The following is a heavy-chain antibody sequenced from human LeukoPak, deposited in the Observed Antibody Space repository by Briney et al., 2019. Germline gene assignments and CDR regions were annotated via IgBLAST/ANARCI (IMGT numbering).Heavy chain of an antibody. CDR1: GFTFSSYW. D-gene: IGHD6-13*01. Sequence: PGGSLRLSCAASGFTFSSYWMSWVRQAPGKGLEWVANIKQDGSEKYYVDSVKGRFTISRDNAKNSLYLQMNSLRAEDTAVYYCARESSSWYKDFDYWGQGTLVTVSS. CDR3: ARESSSWYKDFDY. CDR2: IKQDGSEK. V-gene: IGHV3-7*01. J-gene: IGHJ4*02.